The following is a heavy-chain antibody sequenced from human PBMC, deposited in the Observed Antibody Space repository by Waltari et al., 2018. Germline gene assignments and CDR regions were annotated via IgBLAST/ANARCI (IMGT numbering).Heavy chain of an antibody. CDR3: ARVGPYGARGDY. V-gene: IGHV4-38-2*02. CDR2: IYHSGST. J-gene: IGHJ4*02. D-gene: IGHD4-17*01. CDR1: GYSISSGYY. Sequence: QVQLQESGPGLVKPSETLSITCTVSGYSISSGYYWGWIRQPPGKGLEWIGSIYHSGSTYYNPSLKSRVTISVDTSKNQFSLKLSSVTAADTAVYYCARVGPYGARGDYWGQGTLVTVSS.